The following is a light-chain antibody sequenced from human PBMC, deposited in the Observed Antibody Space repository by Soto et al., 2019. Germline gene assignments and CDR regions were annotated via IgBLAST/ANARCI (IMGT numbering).Light chain of an antibody. CDR2: GAS. Sequence: EIALMQSPGTLSLSPGERATLSCMASLSVSGSQLAWYQQKPGQPPRLLIFGASIRVKGIPDRFIGSGSGTDFTLTISRLEPEDFAVYYCQQYGRSGTFGQGTKVDIK. CDR1: LSVSGSQ. V-gene: IGKV3-20*01. CDR3: QQYGRSGT. J-gene: IGKJ1*01.